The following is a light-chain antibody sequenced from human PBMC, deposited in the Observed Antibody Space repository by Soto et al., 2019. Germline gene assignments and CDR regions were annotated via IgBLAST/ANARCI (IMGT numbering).Light chain of an antibody. Sequence: EIVLTQSPGTLSLSPGERATLSCRASQSISSIFLAWYQQKPGQAPRVLIYGASRRATGIPARFSGSGSGTDFTLTISRLEPEDFAVYYCQQYESSWAFGQGTKVEMK. J-gene: IGKJ1*01. CDR2: GAS. V-gene: IGKV3-20*01. CDR1: QSISSIF. CDR3: QQYESSWA.